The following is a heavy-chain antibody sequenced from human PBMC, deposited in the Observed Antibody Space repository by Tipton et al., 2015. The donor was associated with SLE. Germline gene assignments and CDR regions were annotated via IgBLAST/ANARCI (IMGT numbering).Heavy chain of an antibody. Sequence: TLSLTCTVSAGSISSHYWSWIRQPPGKGLEWIGYIYHTGSSNYNPSLKSRVTISVATSKNQFSLKLSSVTAADTAVYYCARMSWGAGPYYYYGMDVWGQGTTVTVSS. V-gene: IGHV4-59*11. CDR1: AGSISSHY. J-gene: IGHJ6*02. D-gene: IGHD3-16*01. CDR3: ARMSWGAGPYYYYGMDV. CDR2: IYHTGSS.